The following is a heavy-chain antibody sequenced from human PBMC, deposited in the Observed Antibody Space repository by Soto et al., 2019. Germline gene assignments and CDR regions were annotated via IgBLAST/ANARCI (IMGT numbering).Heavy chain of an antibody. V-gene: IGHV1-69*02. Sequence: GASVKVSCKASGGTFSSYTISWVRQAPGQGLEWMGRIIPILGIANYAQKFQGRVTITADKSTSTAYMELSSLRSEDTAVYYCARGVPPPEDSYYYYYMDVWGKGTTVTVSS. CDR2: IIPILGIA. J-gene: IGHJ6*03. CDR3: ARGVPPPEDSYYYYYMDV. D-gene: IGHD3-10*01. CDR1: GGTFSSYT.